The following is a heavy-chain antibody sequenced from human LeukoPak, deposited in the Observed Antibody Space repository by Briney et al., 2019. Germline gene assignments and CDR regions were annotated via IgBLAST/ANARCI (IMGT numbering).Heavy chain of an antibody. Sequence: PGGSLRLSCVAPAITFNTYGMNWVRRAPGKGLEWVSHISGSGASTDYADSVKCRFTISRDNAKNSLYLQMNSLRAEDTAVYYCARDIAPAGLFFDYWGQGTLVTVSS. CDR3: ARDIAPAGLFFDY. CDR1: AITFNTYG. D-gene: IGHD6-13*01. J-gene: IGHJ4*02. V-gene: IGHV3-23*01. CDR2: ISGSGAST.